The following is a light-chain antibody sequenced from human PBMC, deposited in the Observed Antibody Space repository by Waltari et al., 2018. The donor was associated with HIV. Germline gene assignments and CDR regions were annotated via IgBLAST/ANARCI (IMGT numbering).Light chain of an antibody. V-gene: IGKV3-11*01. CDR3: QQRINWPLT. J-gene: IGKJ4*01. CDR2: AVS. CDR1: QSVGYF. Sequence: EIVLTQSPVTLSLSPGERAALSCRASQSVGYFLACYQQKPGQPPRLLISAVSKRAAGTPARFSGSGSKTNFTLTISALEPEDFVVYYCQQRINWPLTFGGGTRLEIK.